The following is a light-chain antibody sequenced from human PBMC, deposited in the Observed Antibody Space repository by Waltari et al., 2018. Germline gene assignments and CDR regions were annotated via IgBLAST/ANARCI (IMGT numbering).Light chain of an antibody. CDR3: QQRSNWPRT. CDR1: QSVSSY. Sequence: EIVLTQSPATLSLSPGERATLSCRASQSVSSYLAWYQQKPGQAPRLLIYYASNRATGIPARFSGSGSETDFTLTISSLEPEDFAVYYCQQRSNWPRTFGQGTKVEIK. CDR2: YAS. J-gene: IGKJ1*01. V-gene: IGKV3-11*01.